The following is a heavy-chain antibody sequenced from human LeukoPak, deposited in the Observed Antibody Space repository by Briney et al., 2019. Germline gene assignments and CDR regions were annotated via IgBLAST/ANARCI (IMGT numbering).Heavy chain of an antibody. V-gene: IGHV3-48*03. J-gene: IGHJ5*01. CDR3: ARDLRGSPWAFDF. Sequence: GGSLRLSCATSGFTISTYEMTWVRQAPGKGLEWVSYISSSGSTIYYADSVKGRFTISRDNAKNSLYLQMNSLRAEDTAVYYCARDLRGSPWAFDFWGQGTLVTVSS. CDR2: ISSSGSTI. D-gene: IGHD3-10*01. CDR1: GFTISTYE.